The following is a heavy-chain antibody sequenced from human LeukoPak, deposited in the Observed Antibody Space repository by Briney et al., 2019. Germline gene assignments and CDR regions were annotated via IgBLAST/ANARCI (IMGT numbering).Heavy chain of an antibody. D-gene: IGHD3-9*01. CDR1: GGSISSSNW. CDR2: IYHSGGT. J-gene: IGHJ6*02. V-gene: IGHV4-4*02. Sequence: SETLSLTCAVSGGSISSSNWWSWVRQPPGQGLEWIGEIYHSGGTNYNPSLKSRVTISVDKSKNQFSLKLSSVTAADTAVYYCARALDTYYYYYGKGVLGQGTTVTVSS. CDR3: ARALDTYYYYYGKGV.